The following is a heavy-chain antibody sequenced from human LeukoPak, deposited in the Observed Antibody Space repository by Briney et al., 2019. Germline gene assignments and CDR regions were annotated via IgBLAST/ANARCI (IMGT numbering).Heavy chain of an antibody. J-gene: IGHJ4*02. CDR3: ASGAWYSYGYQPFDY. CDR1: GGSISSYY. Sequence: SETLSLTCTVSGGSISSYYWSWIRQPPGKGLEWIGYIYYSGSTYYNPSLKSRVTISVDTSKNQFSLKLSSVTAADTAVYYCASGAWYSYGYQPFDYWGQGTLVTVSS. CDR2: IYYSGST. V-gene: IGHV4-59*12. D-gene: IGHD5-18*01.